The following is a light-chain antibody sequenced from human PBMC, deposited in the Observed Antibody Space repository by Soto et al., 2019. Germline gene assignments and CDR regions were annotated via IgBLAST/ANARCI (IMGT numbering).Light chain of an antibody. CDR1: QSRGSNF. Sequence: EIVLTQSRGTLSFSPGESTTLSCKTSQSRGSNFLAWYQHKPGQAPRLLIYASSNRATGIPDRFSGSASGTDFTLTINRLEPEDFAVYYCQLYGTSPQFGQGTRLEIK. J-gene: IGKJ5*01. V-gene: IGKV3-20*01. CDR3: QLYGTSPQ. CDR2: ASS.